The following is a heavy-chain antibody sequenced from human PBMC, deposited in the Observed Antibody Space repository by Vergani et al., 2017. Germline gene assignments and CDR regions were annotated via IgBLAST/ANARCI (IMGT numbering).Heavy chain of an antibody. J-gene: IGHJ6*02. CDR2: ISAYNGNT. CDR3: ARYRPVLLWFGDTPHYGMDV. V-gene: IGHV1-18*01. CDR1: GYTFTSYG. D-gene: IGHD3-10*01. Sequence: QVQLVQSGAEVKKPGASVKVSCKASGYTFTSYGISWVRQAPGQGLEWMGWISAYNGNTNYAQKLQGRVTMTTDTSTVTAYMELRSLRSDDTAVYYCARYRPVLLWFGDTPHYGMDVWGQGTTVTVSS.